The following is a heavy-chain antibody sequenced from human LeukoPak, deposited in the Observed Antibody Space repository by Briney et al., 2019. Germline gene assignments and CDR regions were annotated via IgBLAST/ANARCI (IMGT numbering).Heavy chain of an antibody. J-gene: IGHJ4*02. CDR2: IKQDGNEK. D-gene: IGHD3-16*01. CDR1: GFTFSSYY. CDR3: ARWSYAFDY. V-gene: IGHV3-7*01. Sequence: GESLEISCAVSGFTFSSYYMSWVRQAPGKGLEWVANIKQDGNEKFYVDSVKGRFTISRDNAKNSLYLQMNSLRADDTAVYYCARWSYAFDYWGQGTLVTVSS.